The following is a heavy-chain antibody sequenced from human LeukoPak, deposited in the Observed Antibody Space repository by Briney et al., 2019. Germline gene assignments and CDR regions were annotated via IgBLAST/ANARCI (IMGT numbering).Heavy chain of an antibody. CDR1: GFTFSTYA. CDR3: AKSRVLFSSTWYPLDF. J-gene: IGHJ4*02. D-gene: IGHD3-16*01. V-gene: IGHV3-23*01. Sequence: GGSLRLSCAASGFTFSTYAMTWVRQAPGKGPEWVSSITGSGSTTFYADSLKGQFTISRDNRKKTLYLHMNSLRADDTAVYYCAKSRVLFSSTWYPLDFWGQGTLVAVSS. CDR2: ITGSGSTT.